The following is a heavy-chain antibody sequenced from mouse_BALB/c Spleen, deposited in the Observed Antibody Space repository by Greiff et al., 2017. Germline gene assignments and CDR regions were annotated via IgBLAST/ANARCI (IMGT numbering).Heavy chain of an antibody. CDR3: ARHDGYYALLFAY. D-gene: IGHD2-3*01. CDR2: ISNGGGST. V-gene: IGHV5-12-2*01. CDR1: GFTFSSYT. J-gene: IGHJ3*01. Sequence: EVKLEESGGGLVQPGGSLKLSCAASGFTFSSYTMSWVRQTPEKRLEWVAYISNGGGSTYYPDTVKGRFTISRDNAKNTLYLQMSSLKSEDTAMYYCARHDGYYALLFAYWGQGTLVTVSA.